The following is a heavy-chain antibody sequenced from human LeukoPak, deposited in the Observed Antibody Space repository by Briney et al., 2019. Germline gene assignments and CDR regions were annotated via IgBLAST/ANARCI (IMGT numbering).Heavy chain of an antibody. CDR3: ARAAAGTDFQH. J-gene: IGHJ1*01. CDR1: GFTVSSNY. CDR2: IYSGGST. Sequence: PGGSLRLSCAASGFTVSSNYMSWVRQAPGKGLEWVSVIYSGGSTYYADSVKGRFTISRDNSKNTLYLQMNSLRAEDTAVYYCARAAAGTDFQHWGQGTLVTVSS. V-gene: IGHV3-53*01. D-gene: IGHD6-13*01.